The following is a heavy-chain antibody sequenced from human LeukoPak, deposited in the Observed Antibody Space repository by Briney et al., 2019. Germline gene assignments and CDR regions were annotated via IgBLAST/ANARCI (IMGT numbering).Heavy chain of an antibody. V-gene: IGHV3-21*01. Sequence: PGGSLRLSCAASRFTFSTYSMHWVRQAPGKGLEWVSSISTSSSYLYYADSVKDRFTISRDNAKNSLYLQMNSLRAEDTAVYYCARANGYYFDYWGQGTLVTVSS. CDR1: RFTFSTYS. J-gene: IGHJ4*02. D-gene: IGHD2-8*01. CDR3: ARANGYYFDY. CDR2: ISTSSSYL.